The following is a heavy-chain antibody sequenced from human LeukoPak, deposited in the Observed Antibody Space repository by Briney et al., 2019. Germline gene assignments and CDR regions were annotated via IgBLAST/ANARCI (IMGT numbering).Heavy chain of an antibody. CDR3: ARYSTVVNFDY. CDR2: IYYSGST. Sequence: SETLSLTCTVSGGSISGSSYYWGWIRQPPGKGLEWIGSIYYSGSTYYNPSLKSRVTISVDTSKNQFSLKLSSVTAADTAVYYCARYSTVVNFDYWGQGTLVTVSS. J-gene: IGHJ4*02. CDR1: GGSISGSSYY. D-gene: IGHD4-23*01. V-gene: IGHV4-39*01.